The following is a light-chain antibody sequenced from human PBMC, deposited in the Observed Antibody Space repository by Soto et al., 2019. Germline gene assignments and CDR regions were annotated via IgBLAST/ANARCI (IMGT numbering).Light chain of an antibody. J-gene: IGLJ1*01. CDR1: SSDVGGYNY. Sequence: QSALTQPASVSGSPGQSITIPCTGTSSDVGGYNYVSWYQQHPGKAPKLMIYDVSHRPSGVSDRFSGSKSGNTASLTISGLQAEDEADFYCSSYTGSSTPYVFGTGTKVTVL. V-gene: IGLV2-14*01. CDR2: DVS. CDR3: SSYTGSSTPYV.